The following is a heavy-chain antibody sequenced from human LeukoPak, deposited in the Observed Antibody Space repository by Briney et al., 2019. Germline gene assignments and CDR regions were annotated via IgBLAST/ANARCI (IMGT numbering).Heavy chain of an antibody. Sequence: ASVEVSCKASGYTFTSYDMHWVRQAPGQGLEWMGIINPSGDSTSYAQKFQGRVTMTRDTSTSTVYMELSSLRSEDTAVYCCASVLYCGADCYSGRYFFDYWGQGTLVTVSS. CDR2: INPSGDST. CDR3: ASVLYCGADCYSGRYFFDY. CDR1: GYTFTSYD. J-gene: IGHJ4*02. V-gene: IGHV1-46*01. D-gene: IGHD2-21*02.